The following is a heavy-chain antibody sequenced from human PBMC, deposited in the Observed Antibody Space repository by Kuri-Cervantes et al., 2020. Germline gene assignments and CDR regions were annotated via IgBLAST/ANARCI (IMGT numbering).Heavy chain of an antibody. CDR3: ARSDYGDHLGYYGMDV. J-gene: IGHJ6*02. D-gene: IGHD4-17*01. CDR1: GYTFTSYG. V-gene: IGHV1-18*01. CDR2: ISAYNGNT. Sequence: SVKVSCKASGYTFTSYGISWVRQAPGQGLEWMGWISAYNGNTNYAQKLQGRVTMTTDTSTSTAYMELRSLRSEDTAVYYCARSDYGDHLGYYGMDVWGQGTTVTVSS.